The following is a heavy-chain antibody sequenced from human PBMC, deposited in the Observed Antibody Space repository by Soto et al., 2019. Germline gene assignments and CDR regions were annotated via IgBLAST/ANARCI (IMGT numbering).Heavy chain of an antibody. CDR1: GFNFITYS. CDR2: VIQSGSAT. V-gene: IGHV3-21*04. Sequence: GGSLRLSCAASGFNFITYSLNWVRQAPGKGLEWVSTVIQSGSATFYADSVRGRFTISRDNSKNTLYLQLNSLRAEDTAVYHCVRDYYHVSGSSFDIPLDYWGQGTLVTVSS. D-gene: IGHD3-10*01. CDR3: VRDYYHVSGSSFDIPLDY. J-gene: IGHJ4*02.